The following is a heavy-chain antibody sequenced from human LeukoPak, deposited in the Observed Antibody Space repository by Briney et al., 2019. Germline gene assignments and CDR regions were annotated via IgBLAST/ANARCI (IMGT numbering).Heavy chain of an antibody. CDR1: GFTFSTYW. J-gene: IGHJ4*02. CDR3: ARGVGDFWSAYYGLDY. V-gene: IGHV3-74*01. Sequence: PGGSLRLSCAASGFTFSTYWMHWVRQAPGKGPVWVSRINSDGSSTTYADSVKGRFTISRDNAKNTLYLQMNSLRAEDTAVYYCARGVGDFWSAYYGLDYWGQGTLVTVSS. D-gene: IGHD3-3*01. CDR2: INSDGSST.